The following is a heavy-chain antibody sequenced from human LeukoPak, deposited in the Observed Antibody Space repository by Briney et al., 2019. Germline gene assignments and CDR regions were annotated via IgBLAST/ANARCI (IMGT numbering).Heavy chain of an antibody. CDR2: ISSNGGST. D-gene: IGHD6-13*01. V-gene: IGHV3-64*01. J-gene: IGHJ4*02. CDR3: ARGTISSSWLKPIDY. CDR1: GFTFSSYA. Sequence: GGYLRFSCAASGFTFSSYAMHWVRQAPGKGLEYVSAISSNGGSTYYANSVKGRFTISRDNSKNTLYLQMGSLRAEDMAVYYCARGTISSSWLKPIDYWGQGTLVTVSS.